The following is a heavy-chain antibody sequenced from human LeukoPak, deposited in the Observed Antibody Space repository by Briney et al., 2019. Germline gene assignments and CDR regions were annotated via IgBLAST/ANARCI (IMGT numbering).Heavy chain of an antibody. CDR1: GFTLSGYW. Sequence: TGGSLRLSCAASGFTLSGYWMSWVRQAPGKGLEWVANIKQDGSEKYYVDSVKGRFAISRDNAKNSLFLQMNSLRPEDTAVYYCTREGISGTNWGSKYWGQGTLVTVSS. D-gene: IGHD7-27*01. CDR3: TREGISGTNWGSKY. CDR2: IKQDGSEK. J-gene: IGHJ4*02. V-gene: IGHV3-7*01.